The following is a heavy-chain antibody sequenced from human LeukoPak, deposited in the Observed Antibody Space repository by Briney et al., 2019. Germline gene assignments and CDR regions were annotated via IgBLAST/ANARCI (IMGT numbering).Heavy chain of an antibody. CDR2: ISGSGGST. Sequence: GGSLRLSCAASGFTVSSNYMSWVRQAPGKGLEWVSAISGSGGSTYYADSVKGRFTISRDNSKNTLYLQMNSLRAEDTAVYYCATRDSSGWFDYWGQGTLVTVSS. J-gene: IGHJ4*02. D-gene: IGHD6-19*01. V-gene: IGHV3-23*01. CDR1: GFTVSSNY. CDR3: ATRDSSGWFDY.